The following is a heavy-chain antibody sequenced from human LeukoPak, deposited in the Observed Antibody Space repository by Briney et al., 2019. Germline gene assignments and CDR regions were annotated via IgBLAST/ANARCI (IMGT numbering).Heavy chain of an antibody. CDR3: ARRFGSYYGSGRDHNWFDP. D-gene: IGHD3-10*01. CDR2: IYYSGST. J-gene: IGHJ5*02. V-gene: IGHV4-59*01. CDR1: GGSISSYY. Sequence: TSETLSLTCTVSGGSISSYYWSRIRQPPGKGLEWIGYIYYSGSTNYNPSLKSRVTISVDTSKNQFSLKLSSVTAADTAVYYCARRFGSYYGSGRDHNWFDPWGQGTLVTVSS.